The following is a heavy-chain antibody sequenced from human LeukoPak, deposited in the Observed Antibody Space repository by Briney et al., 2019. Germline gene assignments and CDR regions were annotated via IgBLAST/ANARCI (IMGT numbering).Heavy chain of an antibody. CDR1: GHTFTSYG. J-gene: IGHJ6*02. Sequence: GASVKVSCKASGHTFTSYGISWVRQAPGQGLEWMGWISAYNGNTNYAQKLQGRVTMTTDTSTSTAYMELRSLRSDDTAVYYCARDYRRAARYYYYGMDVWGQGTTVTVSS. D-gene: IGHD2-15*01. CDR3: ARDYRRAARYYYYGMDV. V-gene: IGHV1-18*01. CDR2: ISAYNGNT.